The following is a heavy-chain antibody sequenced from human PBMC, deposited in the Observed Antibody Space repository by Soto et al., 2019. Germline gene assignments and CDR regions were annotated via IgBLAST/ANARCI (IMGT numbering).Heavy chain of an antibody. V-gene: IGHV3-23*01. Sequence: GGSLRLSCAASGFTFRSYAMSWVRQAPGKGLEWVSGISGSGGSTYYADSVKGRFTISRDNSKNTLYLQMNSLRVEDTAVYYCAKGSGLEPNYYGMDVWGQGTTVTVYS. D-gene: IGHD1-1*01. CDR3: AKGSGLEPNYYGMDV. CDR1: GFTFRSYA. CDR2: ISGSGGST. J-gene: IGHJ6*02.